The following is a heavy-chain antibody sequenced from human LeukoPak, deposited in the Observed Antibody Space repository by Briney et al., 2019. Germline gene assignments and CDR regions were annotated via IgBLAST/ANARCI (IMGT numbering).Heavy chain of an antibody. J-gene: IGHJ5*01. CDR3: ARAGGTYYYESSGYYYHNWFDS. V-gene: IGHV1-2*06. Sequence: SVTVSCKASGYRFSDYYMHWVRQAPGQGLEWMGRINSNSGDTGFAEKFRGRVTMTRDTSISTAYMELSRLTSDDTAVYYCARAGGTYYYESSGYYYHNWFDSWGQGTLVTVSS. D-gene: IGHD3-22*01. CDR2: INSNSGDT. CDR1: GYRFSDYY.